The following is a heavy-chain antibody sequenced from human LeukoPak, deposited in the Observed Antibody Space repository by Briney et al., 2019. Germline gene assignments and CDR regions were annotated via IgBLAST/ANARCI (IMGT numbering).Heavy chain of an antibody. J-gene: IGHJ5*02. CDR1: GASISNSAYY. CDR2: VHYSGST. V-gene: IGHV4-39*01. Sequence: SETLSLTCTVSGASISNSAYYWLWIRHPPGEGLECIGTVHYSGSTFYNPSLKSRVNISVDTSKNQFSLQLSSVTAADTAVYYCARLFFVIDTWGQGTLVTVSS. CDR3: ARLFFVIDT. D-gene: IGHD3-3*01.